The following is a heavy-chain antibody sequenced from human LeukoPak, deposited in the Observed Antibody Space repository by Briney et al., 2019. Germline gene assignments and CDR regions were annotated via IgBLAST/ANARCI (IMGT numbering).Heavy chain of an antibody. CDR3: ATAPLGYCSSDSCYFYFHH. CDR1: GFTFSNYW. D-gene: IGHD2-2*01. V-gene: IGHV3-74*01. J-gene: IGHJ1*01. Sequence: GGSLRLSCAASGFTFSNYWMHWVRQAPGKGLVWISRINSDGSYTTYADSVKGRFTISRDNAKNTLYLQMNSLKIEDTAVYYCATAPLGYCSSDSCYFYFHHWGQGTLVTVSS. CDR2: INSDGSYT.